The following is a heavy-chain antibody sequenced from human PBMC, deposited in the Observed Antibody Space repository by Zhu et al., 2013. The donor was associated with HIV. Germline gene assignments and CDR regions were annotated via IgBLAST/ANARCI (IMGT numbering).Heavy chain of an antibody. D-gene: IGHD3-10*01. CDR3: AREYRGVIMNVVNTFDL. Sequence: QVQLVQSGAEVKKPGASVKVSCKASGYTFADYYMHWVRQAPGQGLEWMGWINPNSGGTNYAQKFQGRVTLTRDTSITTAYMELTRLRSDDTAVYHCAREYRGVIMNVVNTFDLWGQGTMVTVSS. CDR2: INPNSGGT. V-gene: IGHV1-2*02. CDR1: GYTFADYY. J-gene: IGHJ3*01.